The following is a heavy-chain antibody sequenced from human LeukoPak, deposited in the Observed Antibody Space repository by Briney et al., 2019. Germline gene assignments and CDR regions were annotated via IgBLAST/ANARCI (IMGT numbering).Heavy chain of an antibody. D-gene: IGHD1-1*01. J-gene: IGHJ6*02. CDR3: ARAGSGNRWANYGMDA. Sequence: GGSLRLSCAGSGFTFSSYDMHWVRQVTGEGLEWVSAIGTVADTYYPDSVKGRFTISRENAKNSLYLQMNSLRVGDTAVYYCARAGSGNRWANYGMDAWGQGTTVIVSS. CDR2: IGTVADT. CDR1: GFTFSSYD. V-gene: IGHV3-13*01.